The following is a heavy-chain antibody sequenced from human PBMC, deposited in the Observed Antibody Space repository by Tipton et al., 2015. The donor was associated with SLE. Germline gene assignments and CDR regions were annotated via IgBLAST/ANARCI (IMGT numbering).Heavy chain of an antibody. D-gene: IGHD5/OR15-5a*01. J-gene: IGHJ3*02. Sequence: SLRLSCAASGFTVSSNYMSWVRQAPGKGLERVSVIYSGGSTYYADSVKGRFTISRDNSKNTLYLQINSLRAEDTAVYYCARGLGVHVAFDIWGQGTMVTVSS. CDR3: ARGLGVHVAFDI. V-gene: IGHV3-53*01. CDR1: GFTVSSNY. CDR2: IYSGGST.